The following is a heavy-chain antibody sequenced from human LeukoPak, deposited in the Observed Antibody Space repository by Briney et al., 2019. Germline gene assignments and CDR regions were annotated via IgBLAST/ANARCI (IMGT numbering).Heavy chain of an antibody. CDR3: ARGDIVLMVYAIGTLDY. J-gene: IGHJ4*02. D-gene: IGHD2-8*01. V-gene: IGHV1-69*05. CDR1: GGTFSSYA. CDR2: IIPISGTA. Sequence: AASVKVSCKASGGTFSSYAISWVRQAPGQGLEWMGGIIPISGTANYAQKFQGRVTITTDESTSTAYMELSSLRSEDTAVYYCARGDIVLMVYAIGTLDYWGQGTLVTVSS.